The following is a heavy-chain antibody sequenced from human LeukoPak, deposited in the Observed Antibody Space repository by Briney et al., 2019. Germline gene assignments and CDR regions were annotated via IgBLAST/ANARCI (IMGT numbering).Heavy chain of an antibody. J-gene: IGHJ4*02. CDR3: ARAGHDFWSGPDY. V-gene: IGHV3-13*01. CDR1: GFTFSSYD. D-gene: IGHD3-3*01. Sequence: GGSLRLSCAASGFTFSSYDMHWVRQATGKGLEYVSAIGTAGDTYYPGSVKGRFTISRENAKNSLYLQMNSLRAGDTAVYYCARAGHDFWSGPDYWGQGTLVTVSS. CDR2: IGTAGDT.